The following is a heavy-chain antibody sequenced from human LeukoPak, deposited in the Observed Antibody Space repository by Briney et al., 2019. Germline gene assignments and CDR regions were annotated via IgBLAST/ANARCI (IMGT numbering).Heavy chain of an antibody. D-gene: IGHD6-13*01. CDR2: ISGSGDST. CDR1: GFTFSSYA. CDR3: AREGLGAAAGIFDY. J-gene: IGHJ4*01. Sequence: GGSLRLSCAASGFTFSSYAMSWVRQAPGKGLAWVSIISGSGDSTDYTESVKGRFTLSRDNSKTTVSLQMNSLRAGDTAVYYCAREGLGAAAGIFDYWGQGTLVTVSS. V-gene: IGHV3-23*01.